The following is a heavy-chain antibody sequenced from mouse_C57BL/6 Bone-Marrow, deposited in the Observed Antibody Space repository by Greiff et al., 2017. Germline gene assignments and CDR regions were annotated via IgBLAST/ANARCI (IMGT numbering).Heavy chain of an antibody. Sequence: VQVVESGAELARPGASVKLSCKASGYTFTSYGISWVKQRTGQGLEWIGEIYPRSGNTYYNEKFKGKATLTADKSSSTAYMELRSLTSEDSAVYFCARSWFRAMDYWGQGTSVTVSS. J-gene: IGHJ4*01. CDR1: GYTFTSYG. CDR2: IYPRSGNT. CDR3: ARSWFRAMDY. D-gene: IGHD2-2*01. V-gene: IGHV1-81*01.